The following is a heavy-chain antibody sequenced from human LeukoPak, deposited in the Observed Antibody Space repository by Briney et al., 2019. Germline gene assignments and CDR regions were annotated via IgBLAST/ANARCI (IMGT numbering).Heavy chain of an antibody. Sequence: GGSLRLSCAASRFTFSSYWMSWVSQARGKGLEWVAIIKQDGNQKNYVDSVKGRFTISRDNAKNSLYLQMNSLRAEDTAVYYCVRGLVGYCSGGAWDGTCFDYWGQGTVVSVSS. J-gene: IGHJ4*02. V-gene: IGHV3-7*03. CDR3: VRGLVGYCSGGAWDGTCFDY. D-gene: IGHD2-15*01. CDR2: IKQDGNQK. CDR1: RFTFSSYW.